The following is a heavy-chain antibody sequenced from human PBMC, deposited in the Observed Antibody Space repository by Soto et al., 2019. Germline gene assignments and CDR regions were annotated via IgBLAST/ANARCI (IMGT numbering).Heavy chain of an antibody. Sequence: SQTLSLTCAISGDSVSSNSAAWNWIRQSPSRGLEWLRRTYYRSKWYNDYAVSVKSRITINPDTSKNQFSLQLNSVTPEDTAVYYCARVSWYGYYYYYYGMDVWGQGTTVTVSS. CDR3: ARVSWYGYYYYYYGMDV. V-gene: IGHV6-1*01. D-gene: IGHD6-13*01. J-gene: IGHJ6*02. CDR1: GDSVSSNSAA. CDR2: TYYRSKWYN.